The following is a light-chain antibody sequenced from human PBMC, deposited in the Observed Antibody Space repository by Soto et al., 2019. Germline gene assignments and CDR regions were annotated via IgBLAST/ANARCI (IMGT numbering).Light chain of an antibody. CDR1: SSNIGAGYD. CDR2: VNR. Sequence: QSVLTQPPSVSGAPGQRVTISCTESSSNIGAGYDVHWYQQLPGTAPKLLIYVNRKPPSGVPDRFSGSKSGTSASLAITGLQAEDEADHYCQSYDSSLSGYVFGTGTKLTVL. J-gene: IGLJ1*01. CDR3: QSYDSSLSGYV. V-gene: IGLV1-40*01.